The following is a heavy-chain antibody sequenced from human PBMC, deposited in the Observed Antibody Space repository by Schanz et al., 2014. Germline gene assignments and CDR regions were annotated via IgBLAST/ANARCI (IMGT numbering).Heavy chain of an antibody. CDR3: AKVAPAAAYLDS. CDR1: GFTFSDYY. J-gene: IGHJ4*02. V-gene: IGHV3-11*01. Sequence: VQLLESGGGLVQPGGSLRLSCAASGFTFSDYYMTWIRQAPGKGLEWVSDISDSGDSTHYADSVKGRFTISRDNAKNALFLQMNSMSAEDTAVYYCAKVAPAAAYLDSWGLGTLXTVSS. CDR2: ISDSGDST. D-gene: IGHD2-2*01.